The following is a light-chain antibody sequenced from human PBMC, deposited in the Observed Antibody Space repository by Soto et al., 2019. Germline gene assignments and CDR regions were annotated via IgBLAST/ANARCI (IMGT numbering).Light chain of an antibody. CDR3: QQYGSSLMYT. J-gene: IGKJ2*01. V-gene: IGKV3-20*01. CDR2: AAS. Sequence: EIVLTQSPGTLSLSPGDRATLSCRASQSVYGNYLAWYQQKPGQAPRLLMYAASSRATGIPERFSGSGSGTDVSLTISRLEPEDFAVYYCQQYGSSLMYTFGQGTKLEI. CDR1: QSVYGNY.